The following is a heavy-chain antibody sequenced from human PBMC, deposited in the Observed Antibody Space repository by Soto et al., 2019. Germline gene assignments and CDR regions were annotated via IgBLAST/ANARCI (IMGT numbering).Heavy chain of an antibody. CDR3: AKLKNHYYYGMDV. CDR2: INQSGSA. Sequence: WTWIRQSPGKGLEWIGAINQSGSATYNPSLRSRVTMSVATSKNQLSLSLSSVTAADTAVYYCAKLKNHYYYGMDVWGQGTTVTVSS. J-gene: IGHJ6*02. V-gene: IGHV4-34*01.